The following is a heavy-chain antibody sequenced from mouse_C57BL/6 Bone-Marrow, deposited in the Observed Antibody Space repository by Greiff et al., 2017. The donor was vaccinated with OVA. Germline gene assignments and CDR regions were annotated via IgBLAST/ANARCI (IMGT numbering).Heavy chain of an antibody. V-gene: IGHV3-6*01. J-gene: IGHJ2*01. CDR2: ISYDGSN. D-gene: IGHD1-1*01. CDR1: GYSITSGYY. Sequence: EVQLQQSGPGLVKPSQSLSLTCSVTGYSITSGYYWNWIRQFPGNKLEWMGYISYDGSNNYNPSLKNRISITRDTSKNQFFLKLNSVTTEDTATYYCARTTVVAEDYWGQGTTLTVSS. CDR3: ARTTVVAEDY.